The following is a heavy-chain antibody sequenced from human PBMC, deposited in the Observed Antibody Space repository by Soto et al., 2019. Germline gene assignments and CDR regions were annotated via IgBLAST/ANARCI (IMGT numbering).Heavy chain of an antibody. V-gene: IGHV3-23*01. J-gene: IGHJ4*02. CDR3: ARDCSSSSCSVWHY. CDR1: GFSLSNYA. Sequence: EVQLLESGGDLVQPGGSLRLSCAASGFSLSNYAMTWVRQAPGKGLEWVSGITGSADKTYYADSVKGRFIISRDNSKNTLYLQMHSLRAEDTALYYCARDCSSSSCSVWHYWGQGTLVTVSS. D-gene: IGHD2-2*01. CDR2: ITGSADKT.